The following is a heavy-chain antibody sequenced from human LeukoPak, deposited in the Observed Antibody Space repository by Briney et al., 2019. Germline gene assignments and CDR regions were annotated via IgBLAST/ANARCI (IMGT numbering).Heavy chain of an antibody. Sequence: GASVKVSCKASGYTFAGYYLHWVRQAPGQWLEWMGWIKPNSGGTQYAQKFQGRVTMARDTSISTAYMELSRLQSDDTAVYYCASAESHDYGETWGQGTLVTVSS. CDR1: GYTFAGYY. CDR3: ASAESHDYGET. CDR2: IKPNSGGT. J-gene: IGHJ4*02. V-gene: IGHV1-2*02. D-gene: IGHD4-17*01.